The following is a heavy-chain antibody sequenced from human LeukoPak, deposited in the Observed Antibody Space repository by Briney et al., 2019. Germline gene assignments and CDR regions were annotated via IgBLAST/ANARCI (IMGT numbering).Heavy chain of an antibody. CDR2: IYSGGTT. Sequence: GGSLRLSCAASGFTVSGNYMSWVRQAPGKGLEWVSLIYSGGTTYYADSVKGRFTISRDNSKNTLYLQMNSLRAEDTAVYYCARRAGGYLHPYDYGGQGILVTVSS. CDR1: GFTVSGNY. V-gene: IGHV3-53*01. D-gene: IGHD4-23*01. CDR3: ARRAGGYLHPYDY. J-gene: IGHJ4*02.